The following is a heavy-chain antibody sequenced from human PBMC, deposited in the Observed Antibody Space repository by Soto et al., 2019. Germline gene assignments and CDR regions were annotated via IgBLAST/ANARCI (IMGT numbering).Heavy chain of an antibody. CDR3: ARLIWFGELLHYMDV. J-gene: IGHJ6*03. V-gene: IGHV4-59*08. D-gene: IGHD3-10*01. CDR2: IYYSGST. Sequence: SETLSLTCTVSGGSISSYYWSWIRQPPGKGLEWIGYIYYSGSTNYNPSLKSRVTISVDTSKNQFSLKLSSVTAADTAVYYCARLIWFGELLHYMDVWGKGTTVTVSS. CDR1: GGSISSYY.